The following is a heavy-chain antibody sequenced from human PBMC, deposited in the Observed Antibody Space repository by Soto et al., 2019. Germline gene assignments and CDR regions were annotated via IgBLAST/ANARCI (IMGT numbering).Heavy chain of an antibody. Sequence: QVQLVGSGAEVKKPGSSVKVSCKASGGTFSSYAISWVRQAPGQGLEWMGGIIPIFGTANYAQKFQGRVTITADESTSTAYMELSSLRAEDTAVYYCARVSTTGLSYYYYGMDVWGQGTTVTVSS. CDR3: ARVSTTGLSYYYYGMDV. V-gene: IGHV1-69*01. D-gene: IGHD1-1*01. CDR2: IIPIFGTA. J-gene: IGHJ6*02. CDR1: GGTFSSYA.